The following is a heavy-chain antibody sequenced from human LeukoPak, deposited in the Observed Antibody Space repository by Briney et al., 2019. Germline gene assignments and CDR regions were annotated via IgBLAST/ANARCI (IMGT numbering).Heavy chain of an antibody. J-gene: IGHJ5*02. Sequence: ASVKVSCKASGYTFTSYDTNWVRQATGQGLEWMGWMNPNSGNTGYAQKFQGRVTMTRNTSISTAYMELSSLRSEDTAVYYCARGATMVRGVIPNWFDPWGQGTLVTVSS. CDR1: GYTFTSYD. D-gene: IGHD3-10*01. CDR2: MNPNSGNT. CDR3: ARGATMVRGVIPNWFDP. V-gene: IGHV1-8*01.